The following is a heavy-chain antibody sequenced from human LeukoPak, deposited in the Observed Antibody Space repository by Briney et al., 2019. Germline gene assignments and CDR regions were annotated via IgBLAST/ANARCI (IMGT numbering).Heavy chain of an antibody. CDR1: RYTFTGYY. V-gene: IGHV1-2*02. Sequence: GASVKVSCKDSRYTFTGYYMHWVRQAPGQGLEWMGWINPNSGGTNYAQKFQGRVTMTSDTSISTAYMELSSLGSEDTAVYYCARSLGIVGTYYWYFDLWGRGTLVTVSS. CDR2: INPNSGGT. D-gene: IGHD7-27*01. CDR3: ARSLGIVGTYYWYFDL. J-gene: IGHJ2*01.